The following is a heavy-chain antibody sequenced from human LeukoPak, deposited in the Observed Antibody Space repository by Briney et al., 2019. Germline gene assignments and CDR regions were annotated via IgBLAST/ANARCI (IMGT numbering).Heavy chain of an antibody. Sequence: GGSLRLSCAGSGFIFNNYAMHWVRQPPGKGLEWVSGISWNSGSIDYADSVKGRFTISRDNAKNSLYLQMNSLSVEDTAFYYCAKDNRRHYTSGPNPDSLHWGQGALVTVSS. CDR1: GFIFNNYA. J-gene: IGHJ4*02. CDR2: ISWNSGSI. V-gene: IGHV3-9*01. D-gene: IGHD6-19*01. CDR3: AKDNRRHYTSGPNPDSLH.